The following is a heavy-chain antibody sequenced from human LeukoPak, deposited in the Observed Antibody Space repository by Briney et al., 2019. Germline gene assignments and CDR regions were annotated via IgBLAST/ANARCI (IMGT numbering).Heavy chain of an antibody. CDR3: ARSHSGSYSAAFDI. CDR1: GFTVSSNY. CDR2: IYSGGST. D-gene: IGHD1-26*01. J-gene: IGHJ3*02. V-gene: IGHV3-53*01. Sequence: GGSLRLSCAASGFTVSSNYMSWVRQAPGKGLEWVSVIYSGGSTYYADSVKGRFTISRDNSKNTLYLQMNSLRAEDTAVYYCARSHSGSYSAAFDIWGQGTMVTVPS.